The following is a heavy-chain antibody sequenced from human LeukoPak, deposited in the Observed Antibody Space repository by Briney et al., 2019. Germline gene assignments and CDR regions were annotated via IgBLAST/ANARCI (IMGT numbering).Heavy chain of an antibody. CDR1: GFIFSNYW. J-gene: IGHJ4*02. V-gene: IGHV3-7*04. CDR3: ARDGGGCSSTSCYDRLDY. CDR2: IKQDGTEK. D-gene: IGHD2-2*01. Sequence: GGSLRLSCAASGFIFSNYWMTWVRQAPGKGLEGVAHIKQDGTEKYYVDSVKGRFTISRDNAKNTLYLQMNSLRAEDTAVYYCARDGGGCSSTSCYDRLDYWGQGTLVTVSS.